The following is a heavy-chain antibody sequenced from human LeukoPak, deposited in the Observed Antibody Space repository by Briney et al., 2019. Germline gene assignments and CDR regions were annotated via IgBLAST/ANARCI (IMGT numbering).Heavy chain of an antibody. CDR3: AKEEWLV. CDR2: ISYDGSNK. V-gene: IGHV3-30*18. CDR1: GFTFSSYG. Sequence: GGSLRLSCAASGFTFSSYGMHWVRQAPGKGLEWVAVISYDGSNKYYADSVKGRFTISRDNSKNTLYLQMNSLRAEDTAVYYCAKEEWLVWGQGTLVTVSS. D-gene: IGHD5-12*01. J-gene: IGHJ4*02.